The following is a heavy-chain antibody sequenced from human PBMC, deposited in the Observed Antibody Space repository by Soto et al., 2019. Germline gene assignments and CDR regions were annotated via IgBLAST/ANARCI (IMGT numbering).Heavy chain of an antibody. CDR3: ARQRGNIVATNFDY. CDR2: LYYSGNT. Sequence: SETLSLTCTVSGGSISGYYWSWIRQPPGKGLEWIGYLYYSGNTNYNPSLQSRVTISVDTSKNQFSLKLSSVTAADTAVYYCARQRGNIVATNFDYWGQGTLVPVSS. CDR1: GGSISGYY. D-gene: IGHD5-12*01. J-gene: IGHJ4*02. V-gene: IGHV4-59*08.